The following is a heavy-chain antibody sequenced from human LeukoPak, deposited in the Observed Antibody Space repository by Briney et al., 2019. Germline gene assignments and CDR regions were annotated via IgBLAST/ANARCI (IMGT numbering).Heavy chain of an antibody. D-gene: IGHD3-10*01. CDR2: IIPIFATA. Sequence: SVKVSCKASAGTFSSYAISWVRHAPGQGLEWMGGIIPIFATANYAQKFQGRGTINADKSTSTAYIELSRVRTQHTSVYYCARDDPITMVRGVINHYYYYMAVWGKGTTVTISS. J-gene: IGHJ6*03. CDR3: ARDDPITMVRGVINHYYYYMAV. V-gene: IGHV1-69*06. CDR1: AGTFSSYA.